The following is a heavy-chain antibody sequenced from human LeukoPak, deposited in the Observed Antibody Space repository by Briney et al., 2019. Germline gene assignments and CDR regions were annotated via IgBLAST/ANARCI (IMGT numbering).Heavy chain of an antibody. Sequence: PGGSLRLSCAASEFTFSSYSMNWVRQAPGKGLEWVSYITNSGNSKSYTDSVKGRFTISRDNAKNSVYLQMNSLRADDTAVYYCTRDPGRCTSTSCYPDYWGQGTLVTVSS. CDR2: ITNSGNSK. CDR3: TRDPGRCTSTSCYPDY. V-gene: IGHV3-21*05. CDR1: EFTFSSYS. D-gene: IGHD2-2*01. J-gene: IGHJ4*02.